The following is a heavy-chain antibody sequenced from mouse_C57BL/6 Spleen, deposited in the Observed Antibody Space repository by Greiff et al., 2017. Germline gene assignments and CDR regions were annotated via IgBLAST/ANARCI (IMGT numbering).Heavy chain of an antibody. Sequence: QVQLQQPGAELVKPGASVKLSCKASGYTFTSYWMHWVKQRPGRGLEWIGRIDPNSGGTKYNEKFKSKATLTVDKPSSTAYMQLSSLTSEESAVYYCAREDYDYDWYFDVWGTGTTVTVSS. CDR1: GYTFTSYW. J-gene: IGHJ1*03. CDR2: IDPNSGGT. V-gene: IGHV1-72*01. CDR3: AREDYDYDWYFDV. D-gene: IGHD2-4*01.